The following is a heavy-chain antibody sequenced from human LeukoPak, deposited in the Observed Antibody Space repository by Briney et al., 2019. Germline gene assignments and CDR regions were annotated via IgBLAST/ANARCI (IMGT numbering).Heavy chain of an antibody. CDR3: AKVGYGYSSSWHEYFQH. V-gene: IGHV3-23*01. CDR2: ISGSGGST. J-gene: IGHJ1*01. D-gene: IGHD6-13*01. Sequence: GGSLRLSCAASGFTFSSYAMSWVRQAPGKGLEWVSAISGSGGSTYYADSVRGRFTISRDNSKNTLYLQMNSLRAEDTAVYYCAKVGYGYSSSWHEYFQHWGQGTLVTVSS. CDR1: GFTFSSYA.